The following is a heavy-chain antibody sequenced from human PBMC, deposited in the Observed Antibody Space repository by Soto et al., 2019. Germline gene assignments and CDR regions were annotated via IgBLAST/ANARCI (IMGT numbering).Heavy chain of an antibody. CDR3: VKSRGGNNFDFFD. Sequence: GGSLRLSCSASGFTFSSYAMHWVRQAPGKGLEYVSGVRGNGDPPFYADSVKGRFTISRDNSKNTLYLQMSSLSADDTAVYYCVKSRGGNNFDFFDWGQGSMVTVYS. V-gene: IGHV3-64D*06. CDR2: VRGNGDPP. CDR1: GFTFSSYA. D-gene: IGHD5-12*01. J-gene: IGHJ4*02.